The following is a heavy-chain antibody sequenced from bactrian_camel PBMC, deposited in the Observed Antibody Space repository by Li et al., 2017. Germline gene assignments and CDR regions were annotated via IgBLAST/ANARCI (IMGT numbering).Heavy chain of an antibody. Sequence: HVQLVESGGGSVEAGESLRLSCTASGFTFDESDMGWYRQAPGKQCELVSMIRSDGATTYADFVQGRFSISKDVADPDTTLTLQMNSLKPEDTALYYCVSRGDRAGFGYWGQGTQVTVS. V-gene: IGHV3S55*01. CDR1: GFTFDESD. CDR3: VSRGDRAGFGY. J-gene: IGHJ6*01. D-gene: IGHD2*01. CDR2: IRSDGAT.